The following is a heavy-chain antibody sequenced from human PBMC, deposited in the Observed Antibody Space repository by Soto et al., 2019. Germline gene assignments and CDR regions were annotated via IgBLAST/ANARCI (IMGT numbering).Heavy chain of an antibody. D-gene: IGHD3-9*01. V-gene: IGHV4-34*01. CDR3: ARRRYYDILTGYYVGFDY. Sequence: ETLSLTCAVYGGSFSGYYWSWIRQPPGKGLEWIGEINHSGSTNYNPSLKSRVTISVDTSKNQFSLKLSSVTAADTAVYYCARRRYYDILTGYYVGFDYWGQEPWSPSPQ. CDR1: GGSFSGYY. CDR2: INHSGST. J-gene: IGHJ4*01.